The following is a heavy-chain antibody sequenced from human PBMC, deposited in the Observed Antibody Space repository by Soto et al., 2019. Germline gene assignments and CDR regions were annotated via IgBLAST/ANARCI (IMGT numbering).Heavy chain of an antibody. Sequence: PGGSLRLSCAASGLTFSSYGMHWVRQAPGKGLEWVAVIWYDGSNKYCADSVKGRFTISRDNSKNTLYLQMNSLRAEDTAVYYCARGSAAGRYYYYYMDVWGKGTTVTVSS. V-gene: IGHV3-33*01. CDR3: ARGSAAGRYYYYYMDV. J-gene: IGHJ6*03. CDR2: IWYDGSNK. CDR1: GLTFSSYG. D-gene: IGHD6-13*01.